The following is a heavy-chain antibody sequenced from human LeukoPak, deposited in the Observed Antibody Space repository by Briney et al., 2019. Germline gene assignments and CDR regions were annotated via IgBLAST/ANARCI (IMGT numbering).Heavy chain of an antibody. J-gene: IGHJ6*02. D-gene: IGHD3-22*01. CDR1: GGSFSGYY. V-gene: IGHV4-34*01. CDR3: ARAVVTRPYYYGMDV. Sequence: IPSETLSLTCAVYGGSFSGYYWSWIRQPPGKGLEWIGEINHSGSTNYNPSLKSRVTITVDTSKNQFSLKLSSVTAADTAVYYCARAVVTRPYYYGMDVWGQGTTVTVSS. CDR2: INHSGST.